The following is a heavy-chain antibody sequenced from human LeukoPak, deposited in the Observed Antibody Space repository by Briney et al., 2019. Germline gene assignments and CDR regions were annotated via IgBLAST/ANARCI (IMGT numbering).Heavy chain of an antibody. V-gene: IGHV4-59*01. J-gene: IGHJ4*02. D-gene: IGHD5-18*01. CDR3: ARGAHTAMARYLVVQ. CDR2: IYYSGST. Sequence: SETLSLTCTVSGGSISSYYWSWIRQPPGKGLEWIGYIYYSGSTNYNPSLKSRVTISVDTSKNQFSLKLSPVTAADTAVYYCARGAHTAMARYLVVQWGRGTLVTVSS. CDR1: GGSISSYY.